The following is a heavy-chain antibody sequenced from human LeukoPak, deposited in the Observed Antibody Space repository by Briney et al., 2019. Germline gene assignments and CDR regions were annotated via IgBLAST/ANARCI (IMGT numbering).Heavy chain of an antibody. CDR1: GYSISSGYY. D-gene: IGHD6-19*01. CDR2: IYHSGST. V-gene: IGHV4-38-2*02. Sequence: KPSETLSLTCTVSGYSISSGYYWGWIRQPPGKGLEWIGSIYHSGSTYYNPSLKSRVTISVDTSKNQFSLKLSSVTAADTAVYYCARVGSSVVWGQGTLVTVSS. CDR3: ARVGSSVV. J-gene: IGHJ4*02.